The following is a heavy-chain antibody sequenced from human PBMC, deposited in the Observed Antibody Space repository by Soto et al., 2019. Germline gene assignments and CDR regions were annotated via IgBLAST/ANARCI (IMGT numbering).Heavy chain of an antibody. Sequence: GASVKVSCKASGGTFSSYAISWVRQAPGQGLEWMGGIIPIFGTANYAQKFQGRVTITADESTSTAYMELSSLRSEDTAVYYYARVPKRSKGYDFLTGPYRAPAYYQVMDVGGKGTTVPVSS. CDR3: ARVPKRSKGYDFLTGPYRAPAYYQVMDV. J-gene: IGHJ6*04. V-gene: IGHV1-69*13. CDR1: GGTFSSYA. CDR2: IIPIFGTA. D-gene: IGHD3-9*01.